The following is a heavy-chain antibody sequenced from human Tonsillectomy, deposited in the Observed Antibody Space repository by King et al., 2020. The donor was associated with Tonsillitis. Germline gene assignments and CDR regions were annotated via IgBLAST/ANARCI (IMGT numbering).Heavy chain of an antibody. D-gene: IGHD6-19*01. CDR3: ARGRMGSGWYRGAFDI. J-gene: IGHJ3*02. V-gene: IGHV3-53*01. Sequence: VQLVESGGGLIQPGGSLRLPCAASGFTVSSNYMSCVRQAPGEGLEWVPVIYSGGSTYYADAVKGRFTRSRDNSKNTLYLQMNSLRAEDTAVYYCARGRMGSGWYRGAFDIWGQGTMVTVSS. CDR1: GFTVSSNY. CDR2: IYSGGST.